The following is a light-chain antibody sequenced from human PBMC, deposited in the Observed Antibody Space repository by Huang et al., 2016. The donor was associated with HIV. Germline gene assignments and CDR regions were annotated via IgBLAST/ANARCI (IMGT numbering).Light chain of an antibody. Sequence: DIQMTQSPSSLSASVCDRVTITCRASQGIRNSLAWYQQKPWKVPRTLIYAAATLQSGVPSRFSGSRSVRDFSLTIGSLQPEDVATYYCQKYDSAPLTFGGGTKVEI. V-gene: IGKV1-27*01. CDR1: QGIRNS. CDR3: QKYDSAPLT. J-gene: IGKJ4*01. CDR2: AAA.